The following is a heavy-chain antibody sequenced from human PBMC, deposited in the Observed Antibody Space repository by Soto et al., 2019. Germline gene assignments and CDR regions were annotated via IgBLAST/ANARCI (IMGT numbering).Heavy chain of an antibody. CDR2: IESKTDGGTT. V-gene: IGHV3-15*04. J-gene: IGHJ4*02. D-gene: IGHD2-21*01. CDR3: TTALWWGYYFDY. Sequence: PGGSLRLSCAASGFTFSNACMNWVRQAPGKGLEWVGRIESKTDGGTTDYAAPVQGRFTISRADSKNTLYLEMNSLKTDDTAVYYCTTALWWGYYFDYWGQGALVTVSS. CDR1: GFTFSNAC.